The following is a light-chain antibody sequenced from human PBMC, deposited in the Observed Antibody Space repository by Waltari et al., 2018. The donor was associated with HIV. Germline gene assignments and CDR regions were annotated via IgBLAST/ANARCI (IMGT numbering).Light chain of an antibody. V-gene: IGLV3-21*02. CDR1: KLGSHS. J-gene: IGLJ2*01. CDR3: QVWESGSEHPV. Sequence: SYVLTQPPSVSVAPGQTAKITCGGNKLGSHSVNWYQQRPGQAPFLVVSDDSDRPSGIPERFSGSNSGNTATLTINRVEAGDEGYFFCQVWESGSEHPVFGGGTKLTVL. CDR2: DDS.